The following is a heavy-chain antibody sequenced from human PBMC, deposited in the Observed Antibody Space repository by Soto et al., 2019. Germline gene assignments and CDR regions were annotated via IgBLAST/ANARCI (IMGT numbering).Heavy chain of an antibody. CDR1: GFTFNTYD. CDR3: VRSGTARLLRHSWFDT. D-gene: IGHD2-21*01. V-gene: IGHV3-21*01. J-gene: IGHJ5*02. CDR2: ITTSSAYI. Sequence: EVQLVESGGGLGKPGGSLRLSCAASGFTFNTYDMNWVRQAPGKGLEWVSSITTSSAYIYYADSLKGQITISRDNAKNSLFLQMNSLRAEDTAVYYCVRSGTARLLRHSWFDTWGQGTLVTVSS.